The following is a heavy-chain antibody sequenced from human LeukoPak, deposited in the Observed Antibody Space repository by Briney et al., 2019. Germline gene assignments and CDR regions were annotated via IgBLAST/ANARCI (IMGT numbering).Heavy chain of an antibody. V-gene: IGHV4-59*01. CDR3: ARDVPHYDILTGYYSGGAFDI. Sequence: SETLSLTCTVSGGSISSYYWSWLRQPPGKGLEWIGYIYYSGSTNYNPSLKSRVTISVDTSKNQFSLKLSSVTAADTAVYYCARDVPHYDILTGYYSGGAFDIWGQGTMVTVSS. CDR1: GGSISSYY. J-gene: IGHJ3*02. D-gene: IGHD3-9*01. CDR2: IYYSGST.